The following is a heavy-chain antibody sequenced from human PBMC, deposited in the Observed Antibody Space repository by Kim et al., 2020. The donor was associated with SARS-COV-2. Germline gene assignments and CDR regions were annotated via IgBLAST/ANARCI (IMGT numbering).Heavy chain of an antibody. J-gene: IGHJ4*02. CDR1: GFTFSGSA. D-gene: IGHD3-10*01. CDR2: IRSKANSYAT. V-gene: IGHV3-73*01. CDR3: TRHVGSDQTTYYFYY. Sequence: GGSLRLSCAASGFTFSGSAMHWVRQASGKGLEWVGRIRSKANSYATAYAASVKGRFTISRDDSKNTAYLQMNSLKTEDTAVYYCTRHVGSDQTTYYFYYWGQGTLVTVSS.